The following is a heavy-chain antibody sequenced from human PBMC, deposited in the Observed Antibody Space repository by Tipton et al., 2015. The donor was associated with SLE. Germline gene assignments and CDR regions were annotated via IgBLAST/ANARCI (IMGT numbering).Heavy chain of an antibody. V-gene: IGHV4-34*01. CDR1: GGSFSGYY. D-gene: IGHD2-8*01. CDR3: AGKWDV. Sequence: LRLSCDVNGGSFSGYYWSWIRQPPGKGLEWIGEVNHIGTIYYNASLKSRVTISIDTSKSHFSLKLTSVTAADTAVYYCAGKWDVWGQGTRVTVSS. J-gene: IGHJ3*01. CDR2: VNHIGTI.